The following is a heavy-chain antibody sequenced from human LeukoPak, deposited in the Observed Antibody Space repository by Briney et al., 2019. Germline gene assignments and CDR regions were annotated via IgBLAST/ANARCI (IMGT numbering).Heavy chain of an antibody. CDR3: ARVGGGSGWKGSFDY. D-gene: IGHD6-19*01. Sequence: GASVKVSCKASGYTFTSYAMHWVRQAPGQRLEWMGWINAGNGNTKYSQKFQGRVTITRDTSASTAYMELSSLRSEDTAVYYCARVGGGSGWKGSFDYWGQGTLVTVSS. CDR2: INAGNGNT. J-gene: IGHJ4*02. V-gene: IGHV1-3*01. CDR1: GYTFTSYA.